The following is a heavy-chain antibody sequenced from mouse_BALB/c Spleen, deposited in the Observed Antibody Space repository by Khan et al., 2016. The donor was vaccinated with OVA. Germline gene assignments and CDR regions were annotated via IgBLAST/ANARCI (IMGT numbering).Heavy chain of an antibody. D-gene: IGHD1-1*02. CDR3: ARHDVGGNLYWYVDV. V-gene: IGHV1-85*01. Sequence: QVQLQQSGAELVKPGASVKLSCKASGYTFTTYDINWVRQRPEQGLEWIGWIFPGDDSTKYNEKFKGKATLTADKSSNTAYMQLRRLTSADSAVVFCARHDVGGNLYWYVDVWGAGTTVTVSS. J-gene: IGHJ1*01. CDR1: GYTFTTYD. CDR2: IFPGDDST.